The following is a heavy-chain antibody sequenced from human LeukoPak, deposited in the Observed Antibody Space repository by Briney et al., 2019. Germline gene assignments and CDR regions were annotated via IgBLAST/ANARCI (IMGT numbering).Heavy chain of an antibody. V-gene: IGHV3-30*03. D-gene: IGHD3-22*01. CDR2: ISYDGSNK. J-gene: IGHJ4*02. CDR3: ARDPWYYDSSGYHYFDY. CDR1: GFTFSNAW. Sequence: PGGSLRLSCAASGFTFSNAWMSWVRQAPGKGLEWVAVISYDGSNKYYADSVKGRFTISRDNSKNTLYLQMNSLRAEDTAVYYCARDPWYYDSSGYHYFDYWGQGTLVTVSS.